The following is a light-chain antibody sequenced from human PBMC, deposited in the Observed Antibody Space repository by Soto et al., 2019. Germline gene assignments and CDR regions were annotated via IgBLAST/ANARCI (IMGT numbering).Light chain of an antibody. CDR3: GSCTTSIKLV. CDR1: SDDVGACNY. CDR2: EVS. Sequence: QSALTQPASVSGSPGQSITISCTGTSDDVGACNYVSWYQQHPDKAPKVVIYEVSNRPSGVSNRFSGSKSGNTASLTISGLQAEDEADYYCGSCTTSIKLVFGTGAKVTVL. J-gene: IGLJ1*01. V-gene: IGLV2-14*01.